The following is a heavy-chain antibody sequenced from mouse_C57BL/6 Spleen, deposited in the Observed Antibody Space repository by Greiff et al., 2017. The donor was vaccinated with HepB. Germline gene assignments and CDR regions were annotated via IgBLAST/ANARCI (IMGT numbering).Heavy chain of an antibody. V-gene: IGHV1-52*01. J-gene: IGHJ4*01. CDR3: ARKGDYGSSYDAMDY. Sequence: VQLQQPGAELVRPGSSVKLSCKASGYTFTSYWMHWVKQRPIQGLEWIGNIDPSDSETHYNQKFKDKATLTVDKSSSTAYMQLSSLTSEDSAVYYCARKGDYGSSYDAMDYWGQGTSVTVSS. CDR2: IDPSDSET. CDR1: GYTFTSYW. D-gene: IGHD1-1*01.